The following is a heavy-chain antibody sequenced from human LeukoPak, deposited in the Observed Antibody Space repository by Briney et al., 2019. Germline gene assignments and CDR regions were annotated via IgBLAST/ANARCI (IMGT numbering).Heavy chain of an antibody. J-gene: IGHJ4*02. D-gene: IGHD4/OR15-4a*01. CDR1: GESISGFY. Sequence: SETLSLTCTVSGESISGFYWTWIRQPPGKGLEWIGYIYYSGSTNYNPSLKSRVTISVDTSKNQFSLKLSSVTAADTAVYYCASESMVTRFDYWGQGTLVTVSS. CDR3: ASESMVTRFDY. CDR2: IYYSGST. V-gene: IGHV4-59*08.